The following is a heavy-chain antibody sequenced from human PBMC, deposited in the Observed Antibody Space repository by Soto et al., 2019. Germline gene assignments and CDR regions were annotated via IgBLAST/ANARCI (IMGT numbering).Heavy chain of an antibody. V-gene: IGHV3-23*04. Sequence: EVQLVESVGGLVQPGGSLRLSCAASGFTFRHNAMNWVRQAPGKGLEWVSGISSGRGATIRYAESVQGRFSISRDNSKNTLFLQMNNLRVDDTALYYCAKDQGEGGDYENLLPSDWGQGILVTVSS. CDR2: ISSGRGATI. CDR3: AKDQGEGGDYENLLPSD. J-gene: IGHJ4*02. D-gene: IGHD4-17*01. CDR1: GFTFRHNA.